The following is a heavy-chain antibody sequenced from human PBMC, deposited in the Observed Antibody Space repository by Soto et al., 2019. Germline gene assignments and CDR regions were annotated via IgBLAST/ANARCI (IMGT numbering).Heavy chain of an antibody. CDR2: ISFDGSKK. CDR1: GFTSSSYV. D-gene: IGHD3-22*01. V-gene: IGHV3-30-3*01. J-gene: IGHJ4*02. CDR3: ARGLRIYYDRSGLHY. Sequence: PGGSLRLSCEGSGFTSSSYVMHWVRQAPGKGLEWVALISFDGSKKNYADSVKGRFTISRDNSKNMMYLQMNSLRPEDTAVYYCARGLRIYYDRSGLHYWGQGTLVTVSS.